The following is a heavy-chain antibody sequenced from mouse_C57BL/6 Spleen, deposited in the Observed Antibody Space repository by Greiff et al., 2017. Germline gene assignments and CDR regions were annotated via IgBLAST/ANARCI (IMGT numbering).Heavy chain of an antibody. V-gene: IGHV1-64*01. J-gene: IGHJ3*01. Sequence: QVQLQQPGAELVKPGASVKLSCKASGYTFTSYWMNWVKQRPGQGLEWIGMINPNSGSTNYNEKFKSKATLTVDKSSSTAYMQLRSLTSGDSAVYYCARGAYGNFSAWFAYWGQGTLVTVSA. D-gene: IGHD2-1*01. CDR1: GYTFTSYW. CDR2: INPNSGST. CDR3: ARGAYGNFSAWFAY.